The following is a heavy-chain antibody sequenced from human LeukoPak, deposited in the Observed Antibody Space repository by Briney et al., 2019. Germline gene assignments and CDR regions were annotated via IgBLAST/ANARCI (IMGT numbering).Heavy chain of an antibody. CDR2: TTDSGGAT. CDR3: AKAYTRSRYAAFDI. J-gene: IGHJ3*02. CDR1: GFAFTDYA. V-gene: IGHV3-23*01. D-gene: IGHD6-13*01. Sequence: GGSLRLSCAAPGFAFTDYAISWVRQAPGKGLEWVSATTDSGGATYYADSVKGRFTISRDNSKNTLYLQMNSLRGDDTAIYYCAKAYTRSRYAAFDIWGQGTMVTISS.